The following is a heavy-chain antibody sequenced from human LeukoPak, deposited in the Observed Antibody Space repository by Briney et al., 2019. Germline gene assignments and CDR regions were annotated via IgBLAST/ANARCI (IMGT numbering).Heavy chain of an antibody. CDR3: AHKARIGAQFDY. J-gene: IGHJ4*02. V-gene: IGHV2-5*02. Sequence: GSGPTLVNPTQTLTLTCTFSGFSFSTSRVGVGWIRQPPGKALEWPAHIYWDDDKRYSPSLKGRLTIAKVTFKNQVVLTMTNMDPVDTATYYCAHKARIGAQFDYWGQGTLVTVSS. D-gene: IGHD6-25*01. CDR1: GFSFSTSRVG. CDR2: IYWDDDK.